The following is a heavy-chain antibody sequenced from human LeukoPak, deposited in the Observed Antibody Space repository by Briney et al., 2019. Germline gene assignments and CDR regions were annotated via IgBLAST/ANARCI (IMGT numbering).Heavy chain of an antibody. Sequence: GGSLRLSCAASGFTVSSNYMSWVRQAPGKGLEWVSVIYSGGSTYYADSVKGRFTISRDNSKNTLYLQMNSLRAEDTAVYYCAKGTSGYHRETSFDYWGQGTLVTVSS. CDR1: GFTVSSNY. CDR2: IYSGGST. V-gene: IGHV3-53*01. J-gene: IGHJ4*02. D-gene: IGHD3-22*01. CDR3: AKGTSGYHRETSFDY.